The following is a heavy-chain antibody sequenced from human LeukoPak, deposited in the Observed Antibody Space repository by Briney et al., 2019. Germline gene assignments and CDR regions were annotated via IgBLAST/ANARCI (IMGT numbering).Heavy chain of an antibody. V-gene: IGHV3-30*02. J-gene: IGHJ5*02. CDR1: GFSFRSHG. D-gene: IGHD3-10*01. CDR2: IRYDGSNK. CDR3: ARARKSGGITMIRGVKDRGWFDP. Sequence: GGTLRLSCAASGFSFRSHGMHWVRQAPGKGLEWVAFIRYDGSNKSYADSVKGRFTISRDNSKNTLYLQMNSLRAEDTAVYYCARARKSGGITMIRGVKDRGWFDPWGQGTLVTVSS.